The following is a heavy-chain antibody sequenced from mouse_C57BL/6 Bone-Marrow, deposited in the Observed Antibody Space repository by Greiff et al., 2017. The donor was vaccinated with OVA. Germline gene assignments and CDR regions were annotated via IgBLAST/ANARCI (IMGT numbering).Heavy chain of an antibody. CDR3: ARPYGAMDY. J-gene: IGHJ4*01. D-gene: IGHD1-1*01. Sequence: DVMLVESGGDLVKPGGSLKLSCAASGFTFSSYGMSWVRQTPDKRLEWVATISSGGSYTYYPDSVKGRFTISRDNAKNTLYLQMSSLKSEDTAMYYCARPYGAMDYWGQGTSVTVSS. CDR2: ISSGGSYT. CDR1: GFTFSSYG. V-gene: IGHV5-6*02.